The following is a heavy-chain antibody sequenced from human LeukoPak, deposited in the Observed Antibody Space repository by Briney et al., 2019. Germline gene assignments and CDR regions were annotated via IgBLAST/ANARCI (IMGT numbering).Heavy chain of an antibody. CDR1: GYTFTAYY. CDR3: ARASYYGSEIDS. J-gene: IGHJ4*02. D-gene: IGHD3-10*01. CDR2: LNPNSDGT. Sequence: GASVKVSCKASGYTFTAYYMHWVRRAPGQGLEGRGRLNPNSDGTNFAQKCQGRVTMTSDTSTSTDYMELSRLRSDDTAVYYCARASYYGSEIDSWGQGTLVTVSS. V-gene: IGHV1-2*06.